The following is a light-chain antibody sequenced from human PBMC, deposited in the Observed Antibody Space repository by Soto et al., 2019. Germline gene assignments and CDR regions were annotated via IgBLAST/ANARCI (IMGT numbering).Light chain of an antibody. CDR3: QQYNNWPPWT. Sequence: DIQMTQSPSSLSASVEDRVIITCRASQSISNHLNWYQQKPGKAPRLLMYDGSSLQSGVPSRFSGSGSATEFTLTISSLQSEDFAVYFCQQYNNWPPWTFGQGTKVDIK. V-gene: IGKV1-17*01. CDR2: DGS. CDR1: QSISNH. J-gene: IGKJ1*01.